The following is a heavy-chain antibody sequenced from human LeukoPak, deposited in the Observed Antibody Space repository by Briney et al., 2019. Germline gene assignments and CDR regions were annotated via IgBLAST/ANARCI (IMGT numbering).Heavy chain of an antibody. CDR2: IIPIFGTA. CDR3: AREYSGYDRGIDY. J-gene: IGHJ4*02. CDR1: GGTFSSYA. Sequence: SVKVSCKASGGTFSSYAISWVRQAPGQGLEWMGGIIPIFGTANYAQKFQGRVTITVDESTSTAYMELSSLRSEDTAVYYCAREYSGYDRGIDYWGQGTLVTVSS. D-gene: IGHD5-12*01. V-gene: IGHV1-69*01.